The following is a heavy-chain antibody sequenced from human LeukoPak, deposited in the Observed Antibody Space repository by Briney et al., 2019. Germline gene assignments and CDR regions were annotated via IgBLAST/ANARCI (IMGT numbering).Heavy chain of an antibody. CDR2: FSGSGGST. V-gene: IGHV3-23*01. D-gene: IGHD7-27*01. CDR3: AKDGAANWGFPDYYYYYYMDV. CDR1: GFTFSSYA. Sequence: PGGSLRLSCAASGFTFSSYAMSWVRQAPGKGLEWVSAFSGSGGSTYYADSVKGRFTISGDNSKNTLYLQMNSLRAEDTAVYYCAKDGAANWGFPDYYYYYYMDVWGKGTTVTVSS. J-gene: IGHJ6*03.